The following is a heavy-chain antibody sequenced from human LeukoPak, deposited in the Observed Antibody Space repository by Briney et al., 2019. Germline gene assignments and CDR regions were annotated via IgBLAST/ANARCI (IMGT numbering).Heavy chain of an antibody. CDR2: ILNDGGST. V-gene: IGHV3-74*01. J-gene: IGHJ4*02. Sequence: GGSLRLSCAAPGFTFNRYWMHWVRQAPGEGPVWVAHILNDGGSTSYADSVKGRFTISRDDAKNTLSLQMNSLRAEDTAVYHCVRHNYGYDYWGQGTPVTVSS. CDR3: VRHNYGYDY. D-gene: IGHD5-18*01. CDR1: GFTFNRYW.